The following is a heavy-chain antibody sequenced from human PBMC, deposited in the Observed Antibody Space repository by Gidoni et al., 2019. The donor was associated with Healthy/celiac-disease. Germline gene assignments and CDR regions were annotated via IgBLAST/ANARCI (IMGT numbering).Heavy chain of an antibody. J-gene: IGHJ5*02. Sequence: EVQLVQSGAEVKKPGESLKISCKGSGYSFTSYWIGWVRQMPGKGLEWMGIIYPGDSDTRYSPSFQGQVTISADKSISTAYLQWSSLKASDTAMYYCARDLGYCSGGSCYEDWFDPWGQGTLVTVSS. CDR1: GYSFTSYW. CDR2: IYPGDSDT. D-gene: IGHD2-15*01. V-gene: IGHV5-51*01. CDR3: ARDLGYCSGGSCYEDWFDP.